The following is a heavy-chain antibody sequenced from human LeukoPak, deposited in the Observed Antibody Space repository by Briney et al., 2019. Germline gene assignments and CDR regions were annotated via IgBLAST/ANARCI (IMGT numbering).Heavy chain of an antibody. J-gene: IGHJ4*02. CDR3: AKSSGWYEYFDY. Sequence: SVKVSCKASGGTLSRYAISGVRQAPGQGLEWMGGIIPIFGTANYAQKFQGRVTITTDESTSTAYMELSSLRSEDTAVYYCAKSSGWYEYFDYWGQGTLVTVSS. CDR2: IIPIFGTA. CDR1: GGTLSRYA. D-gene: IGHD6-19*01. V-gene: IGHV1-69*05.